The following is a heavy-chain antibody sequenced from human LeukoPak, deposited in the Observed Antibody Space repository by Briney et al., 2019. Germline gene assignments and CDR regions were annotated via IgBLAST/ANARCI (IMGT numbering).Heavy chain of an antibody. D-gene: IGHD5-18*01. CDR3: AKDRGYSYGSRGYFDY. V-gene: IGHV3-23*01. Sequence: GGSLRLSCAASGFTVSSNEMSWVRQAPGKGLEWVSAISGSGGSTYYADSVKGRFTISRDNSKNTLYLQMNSLRAEDTAVYYCAKDRGYSYGSRGYFDYWGQGTLVTVSS. CDR1: GFTVSSNE. CDR2: ISGSGGST. J-gene: IGHJ4*02.